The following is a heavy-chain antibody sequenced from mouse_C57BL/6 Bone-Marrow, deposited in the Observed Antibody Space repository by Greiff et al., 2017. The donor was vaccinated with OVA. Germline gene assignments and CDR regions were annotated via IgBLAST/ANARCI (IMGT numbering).Heavy chain of an antibody. D-gene: IGHD1-1*01. CDR3: ARGYYGSSPDY. CDR1: GYTFTDYY. CDR2: INPNNGGT. V-gene: IGHV1-26*01. Sequence: VQLQQSGPERVKPGASVKISCKASGYTFTDYYMNWVKQSHGKSLEWIGDINPNNGGTSYNQKFKGKATLTVDKSSSTAYMELRSLTSEDSAVYYCARGYYGSSPDYWGQGTTLTVSS. J-gene: IGHJ2*01.